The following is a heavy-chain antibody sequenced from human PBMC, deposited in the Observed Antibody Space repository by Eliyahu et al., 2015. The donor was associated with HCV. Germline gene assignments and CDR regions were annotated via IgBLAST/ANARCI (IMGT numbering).Heavy chain of an antibody. D-gene: IGHD6-19*01. CDR2: ISGYSGET. J-gene: IGHJ4*02. Sequence: QVQLVQSGAEVKQLGASVXLSCKTSGYTFNIYGVNWVRQAPGQGLEWXGWISGYSGETDFAQKFRDRVTMTTDTSTNTAYMDLRSLRSDDTAIYYCARGKAVNWPDFDHWGQGTPVSVSS. V-gene: IGHV1-18*01. CDR1: GYTFNIYG. CDR3: ARGKAVNWPDFDH.